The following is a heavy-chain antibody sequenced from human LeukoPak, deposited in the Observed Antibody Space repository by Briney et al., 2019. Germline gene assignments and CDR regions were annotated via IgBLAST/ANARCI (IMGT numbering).Heavy chain of an antibody. Sequence: SETLSLTCTVSGDSISSYYWSWIRQPPGKGLEWIGYMYYSGSTNYNPSLKSRVTISVDTSKNQFSLKLSSVTAADTAVYYCARKIAAAVDAFDIWGQGTMVTVSS. J-gene: IGHJ3*02. CDR3: ARKIAAAVDAFDI. D-gene: IGHD6-13*01. V-gene: IGHV4-59*12. CDR2: MYYSGST. CDR1: GDSISSYY.